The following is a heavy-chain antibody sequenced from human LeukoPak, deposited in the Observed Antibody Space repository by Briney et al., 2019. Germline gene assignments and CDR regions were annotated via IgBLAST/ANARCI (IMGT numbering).Heavy chain of an antibody. Sequence: ASVKVSCKASGYTFTAYFIHWVRQAPGQGLEWMAWINPNSGGTKYAQKFQGRITMTRDTSISTAYMELSRLRSDDTAVYYCARTMTGDSGNYHFDYWGQGTLVTVSS. CDR1: GYTFTAYF. V-gene: IGHV1-2*02. J-gene: IGHJ4*02. CDR2: INPNSGGT. D-gene: IGHD1-26*01. CDR3: ARTMTGDSGNYHFDY.